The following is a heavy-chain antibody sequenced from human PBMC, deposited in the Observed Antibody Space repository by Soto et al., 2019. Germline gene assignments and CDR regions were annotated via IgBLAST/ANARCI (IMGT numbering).Heavy chain of an antibody. J-gene: IGHJ4*02. D-gene: IGHD6-6*01. CDR1: GFTFSDYY. V-gene: IGHV3-11*01. CDR2: ISNSGSTI. Sequence: SLRLSCASSGFTFSDYYMSWIRQAPGKGLEWVSYISNSGSTIYYEDSVKGRFTISRDNAKNSLYLQMNSLRAEDTAVYYCASQHSSSLGYSYKRGKGTLVTDS. CDR3: ASQHSSSLGYSYK.